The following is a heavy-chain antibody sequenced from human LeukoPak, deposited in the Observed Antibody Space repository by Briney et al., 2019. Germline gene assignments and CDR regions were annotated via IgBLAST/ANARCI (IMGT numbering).Heavy chain of an antibody. CDR2: INHSGCT. J-gene: IGHJ4*02. Sequence: SESLSLSCAVYGGSFSGYCWSWIRQPPGKGLEWVGEINHSGCTNYNPSLKSRVTISVDTSKNKFSLKLSSVTAADAAVYYCARAGVIAVAGTQGDDYWGQGTLVTVSS. V-gene: IGHV4-34*01. CDR3: ARAGVIAVAGTQGDDY. CDR1: GGSFSGYC. D-gene: IGHD6-13*01.